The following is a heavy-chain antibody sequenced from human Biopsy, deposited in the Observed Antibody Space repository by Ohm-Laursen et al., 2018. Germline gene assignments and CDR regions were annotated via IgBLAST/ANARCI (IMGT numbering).Heavy chain of an antibody. D-gene: IGHD2-8*01. CDR2: MNPDSGNT. V-gene: IGHV1-8*01. CDR1: GYPFTFYE. Sequence: SVKVSCNASGYPFTFYEINWVRQATGQGLEWLGWMNPDSGNTGSAQKFHDRVTMTMNTSINTAYLELSSLRSEDTAVYYCARFDNGFDKWGQGTLVTVSS. J-gene: IGHJ4*02. CDR3: ARFDNGFDK.